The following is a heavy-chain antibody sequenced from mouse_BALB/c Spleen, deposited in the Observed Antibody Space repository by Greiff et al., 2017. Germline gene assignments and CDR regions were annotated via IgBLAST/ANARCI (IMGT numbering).Heavy chain of an antibody. CDR1: GLTFTDYY. V-gene: IGHV7-3*02. Sequence: EVKLMESGGGLVQPGGSLRLSCATSGLTFTDYYMSWVRQPPGKALEWLGFIRNKANGYTTEYSASVKGRFTISRDNSQSILYLQMNTLRAEDSATYYCARDIKHYGSSYGYFDVWGAGTTVTVSS. D-gene: IGHD1-1*01. CDR3: ARDIKHYGSSYGYFDV. CDR2: IRNKANGYTT. J-gene: IGHJ1*01.